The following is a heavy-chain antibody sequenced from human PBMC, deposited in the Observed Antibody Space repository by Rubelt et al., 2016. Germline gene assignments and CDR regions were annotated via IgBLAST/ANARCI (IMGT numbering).Heavy chain of an antibody. D-gene: IGHD1-7*01. J-gene: IGHJ4*02. V-gene: IGHV1-18*01. CDR3: ARDLPPFRRYNWNFPLDY. Sequence: QVQLVQSGAEVKKPGASVKVSCKASGYTFTSYGISWVRQAPGQGLEWMGWISAYNGNTTYAQKLPGRVTMTTDTSTSTACMELRSLRSDDTAVYYCARDLPPFRRYNWNFPLDYWGQGTLVTVSS. CDR1: GYTFTSYG. CDR2: ISAYNGNT.